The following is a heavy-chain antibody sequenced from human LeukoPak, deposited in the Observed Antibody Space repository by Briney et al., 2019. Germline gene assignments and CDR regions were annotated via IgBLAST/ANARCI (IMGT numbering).Heavy chain of an antibody. CDR2: IYGGGDT. CDR1: GITVSTKY. D-gene: IGHD6-19*01. CDR3: ARERVYSSGWLDPLDY. J-gene: IGHJ4*02. Sequence: PGGSLRLSCVASGITVSTKYMTWVRHAPGKGLEWVSVIYGGGDTYYADSVKGRFTISRDNSKNTLYLQMNSLRVEDTAVYYCARERVYSSGWLDPLDYRGQGTLVTVSS. V-gene: IGHV3-66*01.